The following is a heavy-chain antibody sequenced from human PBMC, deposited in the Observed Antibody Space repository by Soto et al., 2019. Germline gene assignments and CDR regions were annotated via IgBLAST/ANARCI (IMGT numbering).Heavy chain of an antibody. J-gene: IGHJ4*02. CDR3: ARPTRSFDY. Sequence: QLQLQESGPGLVKPSETLSLTCTVSGGSISSSNYYWGWIRQPPGKGLEWIGNIYYSGSTYYNPSLKRRITISVDTSKNQFSLKLSSVTAADTAVYYCARPTRSFDYWGQGTLVTVSS. V-gene: IGHV4-39*01. CDR1: GGSISSSNYY. CDR2: IYYSGST.